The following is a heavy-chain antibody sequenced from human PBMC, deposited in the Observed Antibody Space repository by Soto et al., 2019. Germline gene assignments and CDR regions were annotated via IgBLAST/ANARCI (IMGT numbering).Heavy chain of an antibody. V-gene: IGHV4-39*07. D-gene: IGHD3-10*01. J-gene: IGHJ5*02. CDR1: GGSISSSSYY. CDR3: ARDRVRGALIAEFDP. Sequence: PSETLSLTCTVSGGSISSSSYYWGWIRQPPGKGLEWIGSIYYSGSTYYNPSLKSRVTISVDTSKNQFSLKLSSVTAADTAVYYCARDRVRGALIAEFDPWGQGTLVTVSS. CDR2: IYYSGST.